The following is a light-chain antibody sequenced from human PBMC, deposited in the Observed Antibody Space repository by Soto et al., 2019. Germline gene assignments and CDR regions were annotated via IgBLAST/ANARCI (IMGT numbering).Light chain of an antibody. J-gene: IGKJ2*01. CDR3: QQYNDWPPMYT. V-gene: IGKV3-15*01. CDR2: DTS. Sequence: EIVLTQSPATLSVSPGEIATLSCRASQSVGSNLDWYQQKAGQAPRLLMYDTSTRATGFPVRFGGSGAGTEFTLTISSLQSEDFGVYYCQQYNDWPPMYTFGQGNKVEIK. CDR1: QSVGSN.